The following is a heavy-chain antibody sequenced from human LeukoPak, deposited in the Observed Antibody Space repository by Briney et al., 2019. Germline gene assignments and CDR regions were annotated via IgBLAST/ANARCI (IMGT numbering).Heavy chain of an antibody. CDR1: GYTFTSYG. V-gene: IGHV1-18*01. D-gene: IGHD3-3*01. J-gene: IGHJ4*02. CDR3: ARLIEKGLRITIFGVAQIDY. CDR2: ISAYNGNT. Sequence: GASVKVSCKASGYTFTSYGISWVRQAPGQGLEWMGWISAYNGNTNYAQKLQGRVTMTTDTSTSTAYMELRSLRSDDTAVYYCARLIEKGLRITIFGVAQIDYWGQGTLVTVSS.